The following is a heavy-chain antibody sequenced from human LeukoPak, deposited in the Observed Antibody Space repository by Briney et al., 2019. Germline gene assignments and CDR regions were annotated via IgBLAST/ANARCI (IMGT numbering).Heavy chain of an antibody. D-gene: IGHD3-22*01. CDR1: RGSFSGYY. CDR2: IHHSGST. Sequence: SETLSLTCAVYRGSFSGYYWSWIRQPPGKGLEWIGEIHHSGSTNYNPSLKSRVTISVDTSKNQFSLKLSSVTAADTAVYYCAREGDSSVYYDYWGQGTLVTVSP. J-gene: IGHJ4*02. CDR3: AREGDSSVYYDY. V-gene: IGHV4-34*01.